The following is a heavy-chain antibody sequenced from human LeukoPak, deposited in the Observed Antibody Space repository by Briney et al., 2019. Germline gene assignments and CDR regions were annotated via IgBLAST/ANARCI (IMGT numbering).Heavy chain of an antibody. V-gene: IGHV4-59*12. CDR3: ARAQRVGYCSGGSCHYYYYYMDV. CDR1: GGSISSYY. D-gene: IGHD2-15*01. CDR2: IYYSGST. Sequence: SETLSLTCTVSGGSISSYYWSWIRQPPGKGLEWIGNIYYSGSTYYNPSLKSRVTISVDTSKNQFSLKLSSVTAADTAVYYCARAQRVGYCSGGSCHYYYYYMDVWGKGTTVTISS. J-gene: IGHJ6*03.